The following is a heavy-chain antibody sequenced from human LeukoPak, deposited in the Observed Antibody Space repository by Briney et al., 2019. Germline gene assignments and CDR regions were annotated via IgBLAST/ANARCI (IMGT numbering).Heavy chain of an antibody. J-gene: IGHJ3*02. Sequence: SWIRQPPGKGLEWIGYIYYIGSTYYNPSLKSRVTISVDTSKNQFSLKLTSVTAADTAVYYCASPMTTVTTSAFDIWGQGTMVTVSS. V-gene: IGHV4-30-4*08. CDR3: ASPMTTVTTSAFDI. D-gene: IGHD4-17*01. CDR2: IYYIGST.